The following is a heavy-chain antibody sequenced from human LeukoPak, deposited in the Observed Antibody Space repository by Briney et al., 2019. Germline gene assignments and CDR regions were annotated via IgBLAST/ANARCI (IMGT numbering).Heavy chain of an antibody. V-gene: IGHV1-18*01. CDR3: ARHRRGYSYGTYYYYYMDV. D-gene: IGHD5-18*01. Sequence: GASVKVSCKASGYTFTSYGISWVRQAPGQGLEWMGWISAYNGNTNYAQKLQGRVTMTTDTSTSTAYMELRSLRSDDSAVYYCARHRRGYSYGTYYYYYMDVWGKGTTVTVSS. CDR1: GYTFTSYG. CDR2: ISAYNGNT. J-gene: IGHJ6*03.